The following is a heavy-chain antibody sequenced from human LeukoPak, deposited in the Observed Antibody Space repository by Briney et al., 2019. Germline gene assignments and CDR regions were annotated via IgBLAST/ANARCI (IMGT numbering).Heavy chain of an antibody. CDR1: GFTFSSYS. Sequence: PGGSLRLSCAASGFTFSSYSMNWVRQAPGKGLEWVSSISSSSSYIYYADSVKGRFTISRDNAKNSLYLQMNSLRAEDTAVYYCAWVEVATKLGGYFDYWGQGTLVTVSS. CDR2: ISSSSSYI. CDR3: AWVEVATKLGGYFDY. D-gene: IGHD5-24*01. J-gene: IGHJ4*02. V-gene: IGHV3-21*01.